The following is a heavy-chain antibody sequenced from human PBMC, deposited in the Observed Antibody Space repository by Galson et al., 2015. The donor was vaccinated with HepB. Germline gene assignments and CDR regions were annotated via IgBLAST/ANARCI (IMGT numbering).Heavy chain of an antibody. Sequence: ETLSLTCTVSGGSISSYYWSWIRQPPGKGLEWIGYIYYSGSTNYNPSLKSRVTISVDTSKNQFSLKLSSVTAADTAVYYCASYDPAEYFQHWGQGTLVTVSS. J-gene: IGHJ1*01. CDR1: GGSISSYY. D-gene: IGHD3-16*01. CDR2: IYYSGST. CDR3: ASYDPAEYFQH. V-gene: IGHV4-59*01.